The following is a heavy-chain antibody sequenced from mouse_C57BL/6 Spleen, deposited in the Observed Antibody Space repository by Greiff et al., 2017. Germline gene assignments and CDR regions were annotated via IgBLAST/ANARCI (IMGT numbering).Heavy chain of an antibody. CDR2: LYPRSGNT. Sequence: VKLQQSGAELARPGASVKLSCKASGYTFTSYGISWVKQRTGQGLEWIGELYPRSGNTYYNEKFKGKATLTADKSSSTAYMELRSLTSEDSAVYFCARSPLITTVVASYDYWGQGTTLTVSS. CDR3: ARSPLITTVVASYDY. V-gene: IGHV1-81*01. D-gene: IGHD1-1*01. CDR1: GYTFTSYG. J-gene: IGHJ2*01.